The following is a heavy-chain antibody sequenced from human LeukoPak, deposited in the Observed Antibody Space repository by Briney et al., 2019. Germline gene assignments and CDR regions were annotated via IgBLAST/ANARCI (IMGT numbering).Heavy chain of an antibody. D-gene: IGHD3-22*01. CDR3: ARDARITMIVSDDAFDM. J-gene: IGHJ3*02. CDR1: GGSISSGDYY. CDR2: IYYSGST. Sequence: PSETLSLTSTVFGGSISSGDYYWSWIRQPPGKGLEWIGYIYYSGSTSYNPSLKSRVTISVDTSKNQFSLKLSSVTAADTAVYYCARDARITMIVSDDAFDMWGQGTMVTVSS. V-gene: IGHV4-30-4*01.